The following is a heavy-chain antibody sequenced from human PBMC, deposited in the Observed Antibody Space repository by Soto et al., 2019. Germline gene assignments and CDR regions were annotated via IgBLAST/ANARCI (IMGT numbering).Heavy chain of an antibody. D-gene: IGHD5-12*01. V-gene: IGHV1-69*12. CDR2: IIPIFGTA. CDR1: GGTFSSYA. CDR3: ARERRWLQLAHLDY. Sequence: QVQLVQSGAEVKKPGSSVKVSCKASGGTFSSYAISWVRQAPGQGLEWMGGIIPIFGTANYAQKFQGRVTITADDSTSTAYMELSSPRSEDTAVYYCARERRWLQLAHLDYWGQGTLVTVSS. J-gene: IGHJ4*02.